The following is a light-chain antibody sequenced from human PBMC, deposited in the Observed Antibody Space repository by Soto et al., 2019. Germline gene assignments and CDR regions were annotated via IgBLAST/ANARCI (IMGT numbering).Light chain of an antibody. CDR2: AAS. CDR1: QSISKW. Sequence: DIPMTQSPSTLSASIGDRVSITCRASQSISKWLAWHQQKPGKAPKLLIYAASTLQSGVPSRFSGSGSGTEFTLTISSLQPEDFATYYCQQLNSYPTFGPGTKVD. V-gene: IGKV1-5*01. CDR3: QQLNSYPT. J-gene: IGKJ3*01.